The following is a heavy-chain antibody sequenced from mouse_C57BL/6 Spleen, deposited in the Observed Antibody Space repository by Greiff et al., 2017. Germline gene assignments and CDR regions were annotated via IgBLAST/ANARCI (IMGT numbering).Heavy chain of an antibody. CDR3: ARIYYGNFFDY. CDR1: GYTFTDYN. V-gene: IGHV1-22*01. Sequence: VQLKQSGPELVKPGASVKMSCKASGYTFTDYNMHWVKQSHGKSLEWIGYINPNNGGTSYNQKFKGKATLTVNKSSSTAYMELRSLTSEDSAVYYCARIYYGNFFDYWGQGTTLTVSS. J-gene: IGHJ2*01. CDR2: INPNNGGT. D-gene: IGHD2-1*01.